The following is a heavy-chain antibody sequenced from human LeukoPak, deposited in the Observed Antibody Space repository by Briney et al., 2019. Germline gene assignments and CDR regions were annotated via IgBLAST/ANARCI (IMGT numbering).Heavy chain of an antibody. D-gene: IGHD3-22*01. V-gene: IGHV3-33*01. J-gene: IGHJ4*02. CDR2: IWYDGSNK. CDR1: GFTFSSYG. CDR3: ARWRYYDSSGPLGYYFDY. Sequence: PGGSLRLSCAASGFTFSSYGMHWVRQAPGKGLEWVAVIWYDGSNKYYADSVKGRFTISRDNSKNTLYLQMNSLRAEDTAVYYCARWRYYDSSGPLGYYFDYWGQGTLVTVSS.